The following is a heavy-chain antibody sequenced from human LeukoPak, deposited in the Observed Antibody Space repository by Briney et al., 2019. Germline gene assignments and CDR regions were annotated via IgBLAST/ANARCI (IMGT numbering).Heavy chain of an antibody. Sequence: GGSLRLSCAASGFTVSSSYMSWVRQAPGKGLEWVSVIYAGGTTYYPDSVKGRFTISRDNSKNTLYLQMDSLRSEDTAVYYRATNGYSGTYNRYFDSWGQGTLVTVSS. CDR2: IYAGGTT. V-gene: IGHV3-53*05. D-gene: IGHD1-26*01. CDR3: ATNGYSGTYNRYFDS. J-gene: IGHJ4*02. CDR1: GFTVSSSY.